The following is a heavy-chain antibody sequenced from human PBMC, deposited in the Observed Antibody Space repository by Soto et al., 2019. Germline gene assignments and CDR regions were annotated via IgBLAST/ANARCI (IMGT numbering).Heavy chain of an antibody. CDR1: GFTFDDYA. Sequence: SLRLSCAASGFTFDDYAMHWVRQAPGKGLEWASGISWNSGSIGYADSVKGRFTISRDNAKNSLYLQMNSLRAEDTALYYCAKGNDYGDYYFDYWGQGTLVTVSS. V-gene: IGHV3-9*01. CDR2: ISWNSGSI. CDR3: AKGNDYGDYYFDY. D-gene: IGHD4-17*01. J-gene: IGHJ4*02.